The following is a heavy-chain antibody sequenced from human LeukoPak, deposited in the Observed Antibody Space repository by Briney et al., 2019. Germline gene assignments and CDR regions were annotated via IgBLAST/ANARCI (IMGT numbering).Heavy chain of an antibody. CDR2: ITGSGSTI. CDR3: ARDLRPGAFDI. Sequence: PGGSLRLSCAASGFTFSSYAMNWVRQAPEKGLEWVSYITGSGSTIYYAGSVQGRFTISRDNAKNSLHLQMNSLRAEDSAVYYCARDLRPGAFDIWGQGTMVTVSS. CDR1: GFTFSSYA. V-gene: IGHV3-48*03. D-gene: IGHD5/OR15-5a*01. J-gene: IGHJ3*02.